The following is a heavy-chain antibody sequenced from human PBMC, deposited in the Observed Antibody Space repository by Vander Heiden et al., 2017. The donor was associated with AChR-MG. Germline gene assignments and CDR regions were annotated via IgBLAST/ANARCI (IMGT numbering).Heavy chain of an antibody. CDR1: GGSISGYY. J-gene: IGHJ2*01. D-gene: IGHD5-18*01. CDR2: IHHSGIT. Sequence: QVQLQQWGAGLLKPSVTLSLTCAVYGGSISGYYGSWIRQPPGKGLEWIGEIHHSGITNYNPSLKSRVTISVDMSKNQFSLKLNSVTAADTAVHYCARSRLLFWYFDLWGRGTQVNGSS. CDR3: ARSRLLFWYFDL. V-gene: IGHV4-34*01.